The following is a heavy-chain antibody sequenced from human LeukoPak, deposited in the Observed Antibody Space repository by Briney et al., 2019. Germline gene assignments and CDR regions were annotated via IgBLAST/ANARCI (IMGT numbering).Heavy chain of an antibody. CDR1: GYTFTSYG. D-gene: IGHD2-21*02. J-gene: IGHJ6*02. Sequence: GASVTVSCTASGYTFTSYGISWVRQAPGQGLEWMGWISAYNGNTNYAQKLQGRVTMTTDTSTSTAYMELRSLRSDDTAVYYCAREAYCGGDCYDGYYYYGMDVWGQGTTVTVSS. CDR2: ISAYNGNT. CDR3: AREAYCGGDCYDGYYYYGMDV. V-gene: IGHV1-18*01.